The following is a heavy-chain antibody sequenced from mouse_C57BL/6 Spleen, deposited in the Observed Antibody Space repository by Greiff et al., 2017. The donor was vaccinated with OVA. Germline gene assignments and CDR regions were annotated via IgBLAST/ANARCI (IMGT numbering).Heavy chain of an antibody. D-gene: IGHD1-1*02. J-gene: IGHJ2*01. V-gene: IGHV1-82*01. CDR1: GYAFSSSW. Sequence: VKVVESGPELVKPGASVKISCKASGYAFSSSWMNWVKQRPGKGLEWIGRIYPGDGDTNYNGKFKGKATLTADKSSSTAYMQLSSLTSEDSAVYCCARMVDFDYWGQGTTLTVSS. CDR2: IYPGDGDT. CDR3: ARMVDFDY.